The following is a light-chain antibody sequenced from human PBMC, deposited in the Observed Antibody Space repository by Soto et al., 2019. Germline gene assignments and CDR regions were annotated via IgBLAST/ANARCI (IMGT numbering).Light chain of an antibody. CDR2: DAS. V-gene: IGKV1-9*01. Sequence: DIRLTQSPSFLSASVGDRVTITCRASQGISSYLAWYQQRPGKAPKLLIYDASTLQSGVPSGFSGSGSGTEFTLTISSLQPDDFATYYCQQYNSYSFGQATKVDIK. CDR1: QGISSY. CDR3: QQYNSYS. J-gene: IGKJ1*01.